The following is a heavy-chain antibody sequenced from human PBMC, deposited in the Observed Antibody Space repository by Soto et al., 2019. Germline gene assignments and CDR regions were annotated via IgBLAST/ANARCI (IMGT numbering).Heavy chain of an antibody. CDR1: GYTFITYG. J-gene: IGHJ6*02. Sequence: QEQLVESGGTLVQPGRSLRLSCIASGYTFITYGMHWVRQAPGKGLEWVAVIWYDGSNDYYVDSVKGRFTISRDNSKKTLFLEMKSLRVEDTAVCCCARESRPGYGMDVWGQGTTVTLSS. CDR2: IWYDGSND. D-gene: IGHD6-6*01. V-gene: IGHV3-33*01. CDR3: ARESRPGYGMDV.